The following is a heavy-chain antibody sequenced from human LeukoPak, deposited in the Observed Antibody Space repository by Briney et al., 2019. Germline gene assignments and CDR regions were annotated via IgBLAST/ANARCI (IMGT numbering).Heavy chain of an antibody. CDR1: GFTFSGYW. V-gene: IGHV3-74*03. D-gene: IGHD2-2*01. Sequence: QTGGSLRLSCAASGFTFSGYWMHWVRQGPEKGLELVSRIDNDGHGILYADSVKGRFAISRDNAKNSLYLQMNSLRAEDTALYYCASLNRADCSSTSCHTHYWGQGTLVTVSS. CDR3: ASLNRADCSSTSCHTHY. CDR2: IDNDGHGI. J-gene: IGHJ4*02.